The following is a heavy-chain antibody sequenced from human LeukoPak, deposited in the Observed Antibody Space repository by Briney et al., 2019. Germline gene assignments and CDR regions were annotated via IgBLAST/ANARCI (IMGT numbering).Heavy chain of an antibody. V-gene: IGHV3-23*01. J-gene: IGHJ4*02. CDR3: AKGDIVVVPAALEFDY. CDR2: ISGSGGST. CDR1: GFTFSSYA. Sequence: GGSLRLSYAASGFTFSSYAMSWVRQAPGKGLEWVSAISGSGGSTYYADSVKGRFTISRDNSKNTLYLQMNSLRAEDTAVYYCAKGDIVVVPAALEFDYWGQGTLVTVSS. D-gene: IGHD2-2*01.